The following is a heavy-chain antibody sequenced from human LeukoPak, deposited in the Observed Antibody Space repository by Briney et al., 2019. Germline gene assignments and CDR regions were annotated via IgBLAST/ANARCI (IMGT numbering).Heavy chain of an antibody. CDR1: GGSISSYY. CDR3: ARTVGDSPFDP. J-gene: IGHJ5*02. CDR2: IYYSGST. V-gene: IGHV4-59*01. D-gene: IGHD3-16*01. Sequence: PSETLSLTCTVSGGSISSYYWSWIRLPPGKGLEWIGYIYYSGSTNYNPSLKSRVTISVDTSKNQFSLKLSSVTAADTAVYYCARTVGDSPFDPWGQGTLVTVSS.